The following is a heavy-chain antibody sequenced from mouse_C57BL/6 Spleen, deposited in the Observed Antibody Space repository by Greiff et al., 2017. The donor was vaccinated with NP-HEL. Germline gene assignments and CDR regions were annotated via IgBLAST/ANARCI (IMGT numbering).Heavy chain of an antibody. CDR1: GFTFNTYA. CDR2: RRSKSSNYAT. D-gene: IGHD2-4*01. Sequence: EVQGVESGGGLVQPKGSLKLSCAASGFTFNTYAMHWVRQAPGKGLEWVARRRSKSSNYATYYADSVKDRFTISRDDSQSMLYLQMNNLKTEDTAMYYCVRVDYDYDGFAYWGQGTLVTVSA. J-gene: IGHJ3*01. V-gene: IGHV10-3*01. CDR3: VRVDYDYDGFAY.